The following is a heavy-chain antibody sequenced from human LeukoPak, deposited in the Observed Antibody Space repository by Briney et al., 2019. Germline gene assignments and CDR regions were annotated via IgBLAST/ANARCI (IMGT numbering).Heavy chain of an antibody. Sequence: ASVKVSCKTSGYTFTGYYMHWMRQAPGQGLEWIGRIDPNSGGTNYAQNFQGRVTMTRDTSISTAYMELTRLRSDDTAIYYCARVGSSSWYSFDYWGQGTLVTVSS. CDR3: ARVGSSSWYSFDY. CDR1: GYTFTGYY. J-gene: IGHJ4*02. V-gene: IGHV1-2*06. D-gene: IGHD6-13*01. CDR2: IDPNSGGT.